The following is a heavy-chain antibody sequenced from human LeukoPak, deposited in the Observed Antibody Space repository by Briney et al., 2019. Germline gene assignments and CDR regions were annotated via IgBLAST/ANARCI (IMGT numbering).Heavy chain of an antibody. CDR2: ISWNSGSI. Sequence: SLRLSCAASGFTFDDYAMHWVRQAPGKGLEWVSGISWNSGSIGYADSVRGRFSISRDNAKNSLYLELNSLRAEDTGVYFCARDRGWQQFDYWGQGTLVTVSS. CDR1: GFTFDDYA. D-gene: IGHD5-24*01. J-gene: IGHJ4*01. V-gene: IGHV3-9*01. CDR3: ARDRGWQQFDY.